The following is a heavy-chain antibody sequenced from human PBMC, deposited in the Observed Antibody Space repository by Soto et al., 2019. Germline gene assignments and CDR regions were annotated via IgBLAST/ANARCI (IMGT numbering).Heavy chain of an antibody. Sequence: EVQLVESGGGSVQPGGSLRLSYEASGFTVSSNYMSWFRQATGRGLEWVSSIYSIGSADYADSVKGRFTISRDNSKNTMFLQMNSVRAEDTAVYDCAVGDYAAGSRDYWCQGNLVTVSS. V-gene: IGHV3-66*01. CDR1: GFTVSSNY. CDR3: AVGDYAAGSRDY. CDR2: IYSIGSA. J-gene: IGHJ4*02. D-gene: IGHD3-10*01.